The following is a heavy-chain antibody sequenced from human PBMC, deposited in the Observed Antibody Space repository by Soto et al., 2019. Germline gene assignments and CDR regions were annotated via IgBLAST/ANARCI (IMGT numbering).Heavy chain of an antibody. J-gene: IGHJ6*02. D-gene: IGHD2-8*01. CDR3: AKDILRCTNGVCPDYYYYGMDV. V-gene: IGHV3-43*01. Sequence: PGGSLRLSCAASGFTFDDYTMHWVRQAPGKGLEWVSLISWDGGSTYYADSVKGRFTISRDNSKNSLYLQMNSLRTEDTALYYCAKDILRCTNGVCPDYYYYGMDVWGQGTTVTVSS. CDR2: ISWDGGST. CDR1: GFTFDDYT.